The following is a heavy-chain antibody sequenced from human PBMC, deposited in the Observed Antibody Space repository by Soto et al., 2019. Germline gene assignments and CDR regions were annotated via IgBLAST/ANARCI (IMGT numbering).Heavy chain of an antibody. CDR2: IYHSGTT. CDR3: VRVYGRSSCFFDS. V-gene: IGHV4-38-2*01. D-gene: IGHD6-6*01. Sequence: SETLSLTCGVSGYSLTSGYHWGWIRQPPGKGLEWIGTIYHSGTTYYNPSLMSRVTMSVDTSKNQFSLKVTSATAADTAVYFCVRVYGRSSCFFDSWGQGTLVTVSS. CDR1: GYSLTSGYH. J-gene: IGHJ4*02.